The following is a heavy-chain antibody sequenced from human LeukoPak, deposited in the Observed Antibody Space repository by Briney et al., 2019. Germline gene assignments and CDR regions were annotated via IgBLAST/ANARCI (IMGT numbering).Heavy chain of an antibody. CDR2: IYDTGTT. Sequence: SETLSLTCTVSGDSISSHYWSWIRQPPGKGLEWTAYIYDTGTTVSNPSLKSRVSMSLDRSKNEFSLQLTSVTAADTAVYYCAGIWYSSGYYFDYWGQGTLVTVSS. CDR3: AGIWYSSGYYFDY. D-gene: IGHD6-19*01. CDR1: GDSISSHY. V-gene: IGHV4-59*11. J-gene: IGHJ4*02.